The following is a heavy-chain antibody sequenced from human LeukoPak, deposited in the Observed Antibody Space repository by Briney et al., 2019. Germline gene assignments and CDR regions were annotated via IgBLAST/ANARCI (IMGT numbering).Heavy chain of an antibody. J-gene: IGHJ4*02. Sequence: SETLSLTCTVSGGSISSSSYYWGWIRQPPGKGLEWIGSIYYSGSTYYNPSLKSRVTISVDTSKNQFSLKLSSVTAADTAVYYCVRTTPVTAGIDYWGQGTLVTVSS. D-gene: IGHD3-10*01. V-gene: IGHV4-39*01. CDR2: IYYSGST. CDR3: VRTTPVTAGIDY. CDR1: GGSISSSSYY.